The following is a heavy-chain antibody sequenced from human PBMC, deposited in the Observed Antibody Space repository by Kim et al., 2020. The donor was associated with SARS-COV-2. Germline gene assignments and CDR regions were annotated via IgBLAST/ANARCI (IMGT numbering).Heavy chain of an antibody. Sequence: SVKVSCKTSGGTFSSYTITWVRQAPGQGLEWMGGIIPIFGTANYAQKFQGRVTITADDSTSTAYMELSSLRSEDTAVYYCARDPSYFAMDVWGQGTTVTVSS. CDR2: IIPIFGTA. CDR3: ARDPSYFAMDV. V-gene: IGHV1-69*13. CDR1: GGTFSSYT. J-gene: IGHJ6*02.